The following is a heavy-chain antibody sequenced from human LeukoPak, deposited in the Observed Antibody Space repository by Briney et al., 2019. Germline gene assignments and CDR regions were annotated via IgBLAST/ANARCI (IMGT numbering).Heavy chain of an antibody. CDR1: GGSISSGNW. V-gene: IGHV4-4*02. CDR3: ARGNLVATLYFDY. D-gene: IGHD5-12*01. J-gene: IGHJ4*02. CDR2: IYHSGST. Sequence: SGTLSLTCAVSGGSISSGNWWSWVRQPPGKGLEWIGEIYHSGSTNYNPSLKSRVTISVDKSKNQFSLKLSSVTAADTAVYYCARGNLVATLYFDYWGQGALVTVSS.